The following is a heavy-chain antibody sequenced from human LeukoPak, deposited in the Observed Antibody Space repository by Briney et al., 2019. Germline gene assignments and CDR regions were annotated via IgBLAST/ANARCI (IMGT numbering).Heavy chain of an antibody. CDR3: ARRVRGFNWFDP. CDR1: GGSISSYY. D-gene: IGHD3-22*01. Sequence: SETLSLTCTVSGGSISSYYWSWIRQPPGKGPEWIGYIYYSGSTNYNPSLKSRVTISVDTSKNQFSLKLSSVTAADTAVYYCARRVRGFNWFDPWGQGTLVTVSS. CDR2: IYYSGST. J-gene: IGHJ5*02. V-gene: IGHV4-59*01.